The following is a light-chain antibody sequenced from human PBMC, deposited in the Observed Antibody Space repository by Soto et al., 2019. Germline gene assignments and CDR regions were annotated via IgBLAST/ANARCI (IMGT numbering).Light chain of an antibody. CDR2: NVY. CDR3: NSYTSSSTLV. J-gene: IGLJ2*01. V-gene: IGLV2-14*03. CDR1: SSDVGGYNF. Sequence: QSALTQPASVSGSPGQSITISCTGTSSDVGGYNFVSWYQQHPGKAPKLMLYNVYDRPSRISHRFSGSRSGNTASLTISGLQAEDEAHYYCNSYTSSSTLVFGGGTKLTVL.